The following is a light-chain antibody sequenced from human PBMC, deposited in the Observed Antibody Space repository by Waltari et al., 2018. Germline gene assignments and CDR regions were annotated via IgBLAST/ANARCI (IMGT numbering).Light chain of an antibody. CDR2: GAS. V-gene: IGKV3-15*01. CDR1: QRVSSN. CDR3: QQYNNWPRVT. J-gene: IGKJ2*01. Sequence: EIVMTQSPATLSVSPGERATLSCRASQRVSSNLAWYQQQPGQAPRPLIYGASTRATGIPARFSGSASGTECTLTIGSLQSEDLAVYYCQQYNNWPRVTCGQGTKLEIK.